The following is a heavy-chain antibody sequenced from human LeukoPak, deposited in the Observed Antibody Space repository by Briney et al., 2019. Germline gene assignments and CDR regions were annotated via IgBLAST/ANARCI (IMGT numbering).Heavy chain of an antibody. CDR2: ISSSGSTI. D-gene: IGHD2-8*02. CDR3: ARELLKLSYYGMDV. CDR1: GFTFSSCE. Sequence: GSSLRLFCAASGFTFSSCEMNWVREATGKGLEWGSYISSSGSTIYYADSVKGRFTISRDNAMNSLNLQMNSLRAEDTAVYYCARELLKLSYYGMDVWGQGTTVTVSS. V-gene: IGHV3-48*03. J-gene: IGHJ6*02.